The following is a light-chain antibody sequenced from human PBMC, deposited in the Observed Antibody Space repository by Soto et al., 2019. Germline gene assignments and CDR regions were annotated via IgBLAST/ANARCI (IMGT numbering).Light chain of an antibody. CDR2: GAS. CDR3: QQYDDWLRLT. Sequence: EIVITQSPATLSVSPGERATLSCRASQSVNIYLAWYQQKPGQAPRLLIFGASSRANGIPARFSGSGSGTELNLTISSLQSEDFAVYFCQQYDDWLRLTFGGGTKVDIK. CDR1: QSVNIY. J-gene: IGKJ4*01. V-gene: IGKV3D-15*01.